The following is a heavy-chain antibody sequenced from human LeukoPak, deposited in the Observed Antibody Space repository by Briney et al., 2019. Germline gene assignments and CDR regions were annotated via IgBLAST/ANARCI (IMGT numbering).Heavy chain of an antibody. J-gene: IGHJ4*02. V-gene: IGHV3-7*01. CDR2: IKQDESEK. Sequence: GGSLRLSCAASEFTFSSYWMSWVRQAPGKGLEWVANIKQDESEKYYVDSVKGRFTISRDNAKNSLYLQMNSLRAEDTAVYYCARDHMNYYYDSSGYSTYWGQGTLVTVSS. CDR1: EFTFSSYW. D-gene: IGHD3-22*01. CDR3: ARDHMNYYYDSSGYSTY.